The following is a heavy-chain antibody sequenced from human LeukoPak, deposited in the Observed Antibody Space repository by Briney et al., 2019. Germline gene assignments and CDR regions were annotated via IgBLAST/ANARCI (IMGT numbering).Heavy chain of an antibody. D-gene: IGHD5/OR15-5a*01. CDR3: AKGSSSVWPSYFDY. Sequence: GGSLRLSCAASGFTFSSYAMGWVRQAPGKGLEWVSAITSSAGGTYYADSVKGRSAISRDNSKNSLYLDMNSLRAEDTAVYYCAKGSSSVWPSYFDYWGQGALVTASS. V-gene: IGHV3-23*01. J-gene: IGHJ4*02. CDR2: ITSSAGGT. CDR1: GFTFSSYA.